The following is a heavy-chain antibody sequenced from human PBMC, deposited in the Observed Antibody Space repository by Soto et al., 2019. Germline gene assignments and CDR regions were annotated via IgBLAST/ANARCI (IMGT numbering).Heavy chain of an antibody. CDR1: GFTFSSYG. J-gene: IGHJ5*02. D-gene: IGHD6-6*01. Sequence: QVQLVESGGGVVQPGRSLRLSCAASGFTFSSYGMHWGRQAPGKGLEWVAVIRYDGSNKYYADSVKGRFTISRDNSKNTVYLQMNSLRAEDTAVYYCARDGSPLSIAARSNWFDPWGQGTLVTVSS. CDR3: ARDGSPLSIAARSNWFDP. CDR2: IRYDGSNK. V-gene: IGHV3-33*01.